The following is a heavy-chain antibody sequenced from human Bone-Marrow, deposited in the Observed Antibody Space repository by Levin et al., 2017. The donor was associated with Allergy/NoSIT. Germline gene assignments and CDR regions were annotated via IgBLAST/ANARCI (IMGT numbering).Heavy chain of an antibody. CDR1: GFSFSDYE. V-gene: IGHV3-48*03. CDR3: ARGWGVAGPLDS. D-gene: IGHD3-10*01. J-gene: IGHJ4*02. Sequence: PGGSLRLSCVASGFSFSDYEMTWVRQAPGRGLEWVSCIGGGPNLRYHADSLKGRFTISRDNSKNSLYLQMNNLRVDDTGLYYCARGWGVAGPLDSWGQGILVTVSS. CDR2: IGGGPNLR.